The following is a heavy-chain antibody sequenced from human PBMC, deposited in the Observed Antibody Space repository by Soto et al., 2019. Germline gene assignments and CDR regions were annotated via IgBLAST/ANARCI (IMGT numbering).Heavy chain of an antibody. D-gene: IGHD1-26*01. CDR3: ARWLWELHYFDY. Sequence: PGGSLRLSCAASGFTFSSYAMHWVRQAPGKGLEWVAVISYDGSNKYYADSVKGRFTISRDNSKDTLYLQMNSLRAEDTAVYYCARWLWELHYFDYWGQGTLVTVS. CDR2: ISYDGSNK. V-gene: IGHV3-30-3*01. J-gene: IGHJ4*02. CDR1: GFTFSSYA.